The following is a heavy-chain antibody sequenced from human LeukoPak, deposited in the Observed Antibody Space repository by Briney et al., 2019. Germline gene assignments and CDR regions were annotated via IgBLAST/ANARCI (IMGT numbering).Heavy chain of an antibody. Sequence: ASVKVSCKASGGTFSSYAISWVRQAPGQGIEWMGGIIPIFGTANYAQKFQGRVTITADESTSTAYMELCSLRSDDRAVYYGAVGGGYSYGYIDYWGQGTLVTVSS. CDR3: AVGGGYSYGYIDY. CDR2: IIPIFGTA. V-gene: IGHV1-69*01. D-gene: IGHD5-18*01. J-gene: IGHJ4*02. CDR1: GGTFSSYA.